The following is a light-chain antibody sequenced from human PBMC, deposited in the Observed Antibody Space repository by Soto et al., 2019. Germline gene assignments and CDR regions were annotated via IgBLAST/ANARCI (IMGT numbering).Light chain of an antibody. CDR2: GAS. J-gene: IGKJ2*01. Sequence: IVLTQSPGILSLSPGERATLSCRASQSVSSSYLAWYQQKPGQAPRLLMYGASRRATGIPDRFSGSGSGTDFTLTISRLEPEDFAVYYCQQYGSSPRTFGQGTKLEIK. CDR3: QQYGSSPRT. V-gene: IGKV3-20*01. CDR1: QSVSSSY.